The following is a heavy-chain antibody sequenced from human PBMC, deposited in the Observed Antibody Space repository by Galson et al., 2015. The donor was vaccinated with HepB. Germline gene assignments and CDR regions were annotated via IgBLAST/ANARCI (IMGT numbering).Heavy chain of an antibody. J-gene: IGHJ3*02. CDR2: VNPSGTT. CDR1: GYTFNNFL. D-gene: IGHD3-22*01. CDR3: ARAYYYDRSGYYRPRRGDDAIDI. Sequence: SVKVSCKASGYTFNNFLMQWVRQAPGQGLEWMGIVNPSGTTTYAQKFQDRVTMTRDTSTNTVYMELSSLRSEDTAVYYCARAYYYDRSGYYRPRRGDDAIDIWGQGTMVTVSA. V-gene: IGHV1-46*02.